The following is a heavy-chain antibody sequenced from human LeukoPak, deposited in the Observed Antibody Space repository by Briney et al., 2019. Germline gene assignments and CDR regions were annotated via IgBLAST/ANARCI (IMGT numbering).Heavy chain of an antibody. CDR1: GGSISSSSHY. CDR2: IYYSGST. CDR3: ARSIQLWPHSTFDY. Sequence: SETLSLTCTVSGGSISSSSHYWGWIRQPPGKGLEWIGSIYYSGSTYYNPSLESRVTISVDTSKNQFSLKLSSVTAADTAVYYCARSIQLWPHSTFDYWGQGTLVTVSS. D-gene: IGHD5-18*01. J-gene: IGHJ4*02. V-gene: IGHV4-39*07.